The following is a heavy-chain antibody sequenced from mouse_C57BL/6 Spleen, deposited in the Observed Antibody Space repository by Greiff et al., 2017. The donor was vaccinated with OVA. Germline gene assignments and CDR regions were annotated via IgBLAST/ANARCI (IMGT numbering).Heavy chain of an antibody. V-gene: IGHV5-17*01. D-gene: IGHD1-1*01. CDR3: ARPGGYYGSSPFDY. CDR2: ISSGSSTI. Sequence: EVKLMESGGGLVKPGGSLKLSCAASGFTFSDYGMHWVRQAPEKGLEWVAYISSGSSTIYYADTVKGRFTISRDNAKNTLFLQMTSLRSEDTAMYYCARPGGYYGSSPFDYWGQGTTLTVSS. J-gene: IGHJ2*01. CDR1: GFTFSDYG.